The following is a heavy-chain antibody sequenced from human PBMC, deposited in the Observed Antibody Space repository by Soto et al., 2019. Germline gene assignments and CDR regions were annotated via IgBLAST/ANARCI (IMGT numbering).Heavy chain of an antibody. V-gene: IGHV4-39*01. J-gene: IGHJ6*02. CDR1: GGSISSSSYY. Sequence: SETLSLTCTVSGGSISSSSYYWGWIRQPPGKGLEWIGSIYYSGSTYYNPSLKSRVTISVDTSKNQFSLKLSSVTAADTAVYYCARQRRSPLIIAAANTGMDVWGQGTTVTVSS. CDR3: ARQRRSPLIIAAANTGMDV. D-gene: IGHD6-13*01. CDR2: IYYSGST.